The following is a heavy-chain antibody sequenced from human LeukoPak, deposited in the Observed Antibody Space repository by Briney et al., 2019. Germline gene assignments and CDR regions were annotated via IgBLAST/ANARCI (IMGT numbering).Heavy chain of an antibody. Sequence: GESLRLSCGASGFTFSSYAMSWVRQAPGKGLEWVSAISGSGGSTYYADSVKGRFTISRDNSKNTLYLQMNSLRAEDTAVYYCAKDQAVLDAFDIWGQGTMVTVSS. D-gene: IGHD6-19*01. J-gene: IGHJ3*02. CDR1: GFTFSSYA. V-gene: IGHV3-23*01. CDR2: ISGSGGST. CDR3: AKDQAVLDAFDI.